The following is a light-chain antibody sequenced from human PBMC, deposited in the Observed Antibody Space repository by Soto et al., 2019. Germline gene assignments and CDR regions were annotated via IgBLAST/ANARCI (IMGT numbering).Light chain of an antibody. CDR1: QSVSSSY. V-gene: IGKV3-20*01. J-gene: IGKJ1*01. CDR2: GTS. CDR3: HQYGSSSWT. Sequence: EIVLTQSPGTLSLSPGERATLSCRASQSVSSSYLAWYQQKPGQAPRLLIYGTSTRATDIPDRFSGSGSGTDFTLTISRLEPEDFAVYYCHQYGSSSWTFGQGTKVEI.